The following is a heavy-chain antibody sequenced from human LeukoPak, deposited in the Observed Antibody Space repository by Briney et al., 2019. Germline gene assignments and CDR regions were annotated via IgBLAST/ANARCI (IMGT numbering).Heavy chain of an antibody. CDR3: ARRGGQGDQVWGTYVY. J-gene: IGHJ4*02. CDR1: GFTFSSYS. Sequence: PGGSLRLSCAASGFTFSSYSMNWVRQAPGKGLEWVSSISSSSSYIYYADSVKGRFTISRDNAKNSLYLQMNSLRSEDTAVYYCARRGGQGDQVWGTYVYWGQGILVTVSS. CDR2: ISSSSSYI. D-gene: IGHD3-16*01. V-gene: IGHV3-21*01.